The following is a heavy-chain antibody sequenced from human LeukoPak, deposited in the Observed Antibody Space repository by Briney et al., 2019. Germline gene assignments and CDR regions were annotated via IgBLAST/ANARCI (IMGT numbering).Heavy chain of an antibody. CDR1: GVSMNNYY. CDR3: ARGGEKGGYYMDV. CDR2: IYTSGST. V-gene: IGHV4-4*07. Sequence: SETLSLTCTVSGVSMNNYYWSWIRQPAGKGLEWVGRIYTSGSTNYKSSLKSRVTMSLDTPNNQFFLRLTSVTAADTAIYYCARGGEKGGYYMDVWGKGTTVTVSS. D-gene: IGHD3-10*01. J-gene: IGHJ6*03.